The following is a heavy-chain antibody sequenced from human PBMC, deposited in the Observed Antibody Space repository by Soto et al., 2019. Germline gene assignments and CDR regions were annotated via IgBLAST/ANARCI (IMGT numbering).Heavy chain of an antibody. CDR3: TTGSPNYYSYRAV. V-gene: IGHV3-15*01. J-gene: IGHJ6*03. Sequence: GGSLSLSCAASGFTFSNAWMSWVRQAPGKGLEWVGRIKSKTDGGTTDYAAPVKGRFTISRDDSKNTLYQQMNSLKTENKAVYYCTTGSPNYYSYRAVWAKGPRSPSP. CDR1: GFTFSNAW. CDR2: IKSKTDGGTT.